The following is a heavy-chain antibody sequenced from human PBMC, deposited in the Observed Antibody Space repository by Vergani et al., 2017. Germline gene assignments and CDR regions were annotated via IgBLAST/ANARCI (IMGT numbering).Heavy chain of an antibody. CDR3: ARVAGDRTRTDY. CDR1: GFTFSSYW. D-gene: IGHD7-27*01. V-gene: IGHV3-7*01. Sequence: EVQVVESGGGLVQPGGSLRLSCAASGFTFSSYWMSWVRQAPGKGLEWVANIKQDGSERNYVDSVRGRFTISRDNAKNSLYLQMNSLRAEDTAVYYCARVAGDRTRTDYWGQGTLVTVSS. J-gene: IGHJ4*02. CDR2: IKQDGSER.